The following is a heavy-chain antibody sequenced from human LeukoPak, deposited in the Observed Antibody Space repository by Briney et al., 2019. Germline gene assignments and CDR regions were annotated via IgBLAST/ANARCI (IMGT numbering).Heavy chain of an antibody. Sequence: GESLKISCQGSGYIFTHYWIGWVRQMPGKGLEWMGIIYPGDSDTRYSPSFQGQVTISADKSISTAYLQWSSLRASDTAMYYCARSQSSGSYWDYWGQGTLVTVSS. D-gene: IGHD1-26*01. J-gene: IGHJ4*02. CDR1: GYIFTHYW. CDR2: IYPGDSDT. CDR3: ARSQSSGSYWDY. V-gene: IGHV5-51*01.